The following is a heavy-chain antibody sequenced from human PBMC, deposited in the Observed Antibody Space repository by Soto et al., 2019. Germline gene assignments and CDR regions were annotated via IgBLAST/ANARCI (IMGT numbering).Heavy chain of an antibody. CDR3: XXXSXAAXPXDY. Sequence: EVQLVESGGGLVQPGGSLRLSCAASGFTFSSYSMNWVRQAPGKGLEWVSYISSSSSTIYYADSVKGRFTISRDNAKNSLYLQMNSLRDEXXXXXXXXXXSXAAXPXDYWGQGTLV. CDR2: ISSSSSTI. CDR1: GFTFSSYS. D-gene: IGHD6-6*01. J-gene: IGHJ4*02. V-gene: IGHV3-48*02.